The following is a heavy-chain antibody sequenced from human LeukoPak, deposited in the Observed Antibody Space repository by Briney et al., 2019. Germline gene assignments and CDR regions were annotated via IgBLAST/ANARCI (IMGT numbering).Heavy chain of an antibody. CDR2: IYTSGST. D-gene: IGHD2-15*01. Sequence: SSQTLSLTCTVSRGSITSGSYYWSWIRQPAGKGLEWIGRIYTSGSTDYNPSLKSRVSISVDTSNNQFSLRLSSVTAADTAVYYCAREDKQTILGYMDVWGKGTTVTVSS. J-gene: IGHJ6*03. CDR1: RGSITSGSYY. V-gene: IGHV4-61*02. CDR3: AREDKQTILGYMDV.